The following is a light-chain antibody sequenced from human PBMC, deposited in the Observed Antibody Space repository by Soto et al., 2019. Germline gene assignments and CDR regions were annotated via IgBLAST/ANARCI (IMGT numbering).Light chain of an antibody. Sequence: QSVLTQPRSVSGSPGQSVTISCTGTSSDVGGYNYVSWYQQHPGKAPKLMIYDVNKRPSGVPDRFSGSKSGNTASLTISGLQAEDEADYYCCSYAGSSAVFGGGTKLTVL. V-gene: IGLV2-11*01. CDR2: DVN. CDR3: CSYAGSSAV. CDR1: SSDVGGYNY. J-gene: IGLJ2*01.